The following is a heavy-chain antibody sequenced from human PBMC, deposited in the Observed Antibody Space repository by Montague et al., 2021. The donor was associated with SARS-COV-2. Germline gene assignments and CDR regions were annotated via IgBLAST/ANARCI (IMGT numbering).Heavy chain of an antibody. D-gene: IGHD2-15*01. J-gene: IGHJ2*01. V-gene: IGHV2-5*02. CDR1: GFSLSTSGVG. CDR3: AHVGMACSGGSCYPKIKDWYFDL. Sequence: PALVTPTQTLTLTCTFSGFSLSTSGVGVGWIRQPPGKALEWLALIYWDDDKRYSPSLKSRLTITKDTSKNQVVLTMTNMEPVDTAAYYCAHVGMACSGGSCYPKIKDWYFDLWGRGTLVTVSS. CDR2: IYWDDDK.